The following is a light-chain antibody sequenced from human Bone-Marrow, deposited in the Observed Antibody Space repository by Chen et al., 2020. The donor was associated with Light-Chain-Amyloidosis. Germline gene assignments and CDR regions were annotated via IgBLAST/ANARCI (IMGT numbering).Light chain of an antibody. CDR3: QQRSTWPLT. V-gene: IGKV3-11*01. CDR2: STS. CDR1: ERVITS. Sequence: EIVLEQSPATLPWSPGERATLSGRTSERVITSLAWNQQRRGQAPRLLIYSTSNRATGIPARFSVSGSGTDCTLTISSLAPEHFAVYYCQQRSTWPLTFGGGTKVEIK. J-gene: IGKJ4*01.